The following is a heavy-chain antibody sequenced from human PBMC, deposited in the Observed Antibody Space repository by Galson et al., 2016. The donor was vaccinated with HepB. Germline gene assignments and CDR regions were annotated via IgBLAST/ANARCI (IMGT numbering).Heavy chain of an antibody. CDR3: AREPALRGHLEWLLGVY. D-gene: IGHD3-3*01. CDR2: FYPSGSI. J-gene: IGHJ4*02. V-gene: IGHV4-59*10. CDR1: GGSLSSYY. Sequence: SETLSLTCAVDGGSLSSYYWYWIRQSPGKGLEWIGRFYPSGSIDYNPSLKSRVTISVDTSKNQFSLKLSSVTAADTAVYYCAREPALRGHLEWLLGVYWGQGTLVTVSS.